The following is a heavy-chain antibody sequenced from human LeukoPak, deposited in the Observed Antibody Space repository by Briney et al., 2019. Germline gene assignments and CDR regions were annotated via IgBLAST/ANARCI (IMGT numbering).Heavy chain of an antibody. CDR1: GFIFNSYA. J-gene: IGHJ4*02. Sequence: GGSLRLSCAPSGFIFNSYAMNWVRQAPGKGLEWVSCISASGGDTYYADSVKGRFTVSRDGSTRTLYLQMNSLRAEDTAIHYCAKDRCSGGGCYFDFWGQGTLVTVSS. D-gene: IGHD2-15*01. V-gene: IGHV3-23*01. CDR3: AKDRCSGGGCYFDF. CDR2: ISASGGDT.